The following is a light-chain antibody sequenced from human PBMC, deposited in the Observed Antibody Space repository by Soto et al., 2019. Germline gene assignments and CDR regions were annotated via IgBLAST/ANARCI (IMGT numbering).Light chain of an antibody. J-gene: IGKJ2*01. CDR2: KAS. V-gene: IGKV1-5*03. Sequence: DIQMTQSPSTLSASVGDRVTITCRASQSISSWLAWYQQKPGKAPKLLIYKASSLESGVPSRFSGSGSGTEFTFTISSLQPDDFANYYCQQYNSYYTFGQGTKMEIK. CDR3: QQYNSYYT. CDR1: QSISSW.